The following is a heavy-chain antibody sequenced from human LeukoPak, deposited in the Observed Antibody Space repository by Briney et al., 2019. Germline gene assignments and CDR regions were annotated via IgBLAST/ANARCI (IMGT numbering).Heavy chain of an antibody. CDR1: GYTFTGYY. Sequence: GASVKVSCKASGYTFTGYYMHWVRQAPGQGLEWMGWINPNSGGPIYAEKFQGRVTMTRDTSISTAYMELSRLRSDDTAVYYCARDEGYCSSASCSAELDYWGQGTLVTVSS. D-gene: IGHD2-2*01. CDR2: INPNSGGP. J-gene: IGHJ4*02. V-gene: IGHV1-2*02. CDR3: ARDEGYCSSASCSAELDY.